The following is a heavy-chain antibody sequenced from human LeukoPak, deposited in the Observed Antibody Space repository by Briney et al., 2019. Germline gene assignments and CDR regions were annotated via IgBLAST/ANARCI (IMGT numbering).Heavy chain of an antibody. CDR2: IYYSGST. CDR3: ARDSRYYYDSSGPGDEAFDI. V-gene: IGHV4-39*07. D-gene: IGHD3-22*01. Sequence: SETLSLTCSVSGGSISSYYWGWIRQPPGKGLEWIGSIYYSGSTYYNPSLKSRVTISVDTSKNQFSLKLSSVTAADTAVYYCARDSRYYYDSSGPGDEAFDIWGQGTMVTVSS. J-gene: IGHJ3*02. CDR1: GGSISSYY.